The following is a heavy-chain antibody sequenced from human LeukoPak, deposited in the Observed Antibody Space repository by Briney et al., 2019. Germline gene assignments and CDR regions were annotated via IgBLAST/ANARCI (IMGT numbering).Heavy chain of an antibody. CDR1: GASISSYY. D-gene: IGHD6-19*01. CDR2: IYYRGST. J-gene: IGHJ4*02. CDR3: ASSLDSSGWYFGVY. Sequence: RSETLSLTCTVSGASISSYYWSWIRQPPGKGLDWIGYIYYRGSTNYNPSLKSRVTISVDTSKNQFSLKLSSVTAADTALYYCASSLDSSGWYFGVYWGQGTLVTVSS. V-gene: IGHV4-59*01.